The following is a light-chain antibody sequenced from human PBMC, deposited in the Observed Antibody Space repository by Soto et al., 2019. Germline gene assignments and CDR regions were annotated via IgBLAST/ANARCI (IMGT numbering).Light chain of an antibody. CDR3: QQYNSWPPWT. V-gene: IGKV3-15*01. CDR2: GAS. J-gene: IGKJ1*01. Sequence: EIVMTQSPATLSVSPGEGATLSCRASQSVSTNLAWYQQKPGQAPRLLIYGASGRATGIPARFSGSGSDTEFTLTISSLQSEDFAVYYCQQYNSWPPWTFGQGTKVDIK. CDR1: QSVSTN.